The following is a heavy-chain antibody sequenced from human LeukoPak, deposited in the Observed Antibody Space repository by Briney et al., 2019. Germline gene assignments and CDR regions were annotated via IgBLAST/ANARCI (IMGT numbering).Heavy chain of an antibody. V-gene: IGHV3-11*05. J-gene: IGHJ4*02. CDR3: ARDDYGRKGFDY. Sequence: GGSLRLSCAASGFTFSDYYMSWIRQAPGKGLEWVSYISSSSSYTNYADSVKGRFTISRDNAKNSLYLQMNSLRAEDTAVYYCARDDYGRKGFDYWGKGTLVTVSS. D-gene: IGHD4-17*01. CDR2: ISSSSSYT. CDR1: GFTFSDYY.